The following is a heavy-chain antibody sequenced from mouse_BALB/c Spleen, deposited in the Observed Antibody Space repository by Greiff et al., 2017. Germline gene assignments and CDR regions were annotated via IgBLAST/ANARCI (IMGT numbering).Heavy chain of an antibody. Sequence: EVKLMESGGGLVKPGGSLKLSCAASGFTFSDYYMYWVRQTPEKRLEWVATISDGGSYTYYPDSVKGRFTISRDNAKNNLYLQMSSLKSEDTAMYYCARDRGKGFDYWGQGTTLTVSS. J-gene: IGHJ2*01. V-gene: IGHV5-4*02. D-gene: IGHD1-1*02. CDR1: GFTFSDYY. CDR2: ISDGGSYT. CDR3: ARDRGKGFDY.